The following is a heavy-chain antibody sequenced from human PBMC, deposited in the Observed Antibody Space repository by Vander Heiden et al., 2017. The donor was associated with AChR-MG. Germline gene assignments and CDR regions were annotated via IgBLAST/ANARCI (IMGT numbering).Heavy chain of an antibody. Sequence: EMELLESGGGLVQPGGALRLSCAASGFPFSPYAMNWVRQAPGKGLEWGSGIRGTGDNRYYADSVKDRFTISRDNSRNTLYLQMNSLRPEDAAVYYCAKSLGMTYFYYAADVWGQGTTVTVSS. CDR1: GFPFSPYA. CDR2: IRGTGDNR. CDR3: AKSLGMTYFYYAADV. J-gene: IGHJ6*02. V-gene: IGHV3-23*01.